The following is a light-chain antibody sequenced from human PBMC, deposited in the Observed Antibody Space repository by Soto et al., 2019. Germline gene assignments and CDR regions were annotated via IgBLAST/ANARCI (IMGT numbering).Light chain of an antibody. J-gene: IGKJ2*01. V-gene: IGKV1-39*01. CDR3: QQGYSTSYT. Sequence: DIQMTQSPASLSASVGDRVTITCRASQSIRIYLNWYQQKPGKGPKLLIYAASNLQSGVPSRFSGSGSGTEFSLTISSLQPEDVATYYGQQGYSTSYTFGQGTKLEIK. CDR1: QSIRIY. CDR2: AAS.